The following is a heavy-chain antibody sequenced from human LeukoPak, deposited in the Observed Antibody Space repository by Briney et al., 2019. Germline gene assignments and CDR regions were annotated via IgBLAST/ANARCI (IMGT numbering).Heavy chain of an antibody. CDR1: GFTFSGYW. Sequence: GGSLRLSCAASGFTFSGYWMHWVRQAPGKGLVWVSRIKYDGSSTNYADSVKGRFTISRDNAKNTLYLQMNSLRAEDTAVYYWKRGGAASDAFDIWGQGTMVTVSS. CDR3: KRGGAASDAFDI. CDR2: IKYDGSST. D-gene: IGHD3-16*01. V-gene: IGHV3-74*01. J-gene: IGHJ3*02.